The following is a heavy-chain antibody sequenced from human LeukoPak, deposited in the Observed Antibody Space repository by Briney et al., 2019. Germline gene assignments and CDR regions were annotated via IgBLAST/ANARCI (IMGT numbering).Heavy chain of an antibody. V-gene: IGHV3-33*01. CDR2: IWYDGSNK. CDR3: AREPVLISSPFYYSMDV. CDR1: GFTFSSYG. D-gene: IGHD1-14*01. Sequence: PGGSLRLSCAASGFTFSSYGMHWVRQAPGKGLEWVAVIWYDGSNKYYADSVKGRFTISRDNSKNTLYLQMNSLRAEGTAVYYCAREPVLISSPFYYSMDVWGQGTTVTVSS. J-gene: IGHJ6*02.